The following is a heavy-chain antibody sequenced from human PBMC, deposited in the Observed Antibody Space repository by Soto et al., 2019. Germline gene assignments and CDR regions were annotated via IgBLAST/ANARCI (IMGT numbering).Heavy chain of an antibody. CDR2: ISAYSGNT. V-gene: IGHV1-18*01. CDR3: ARSRGLRYFDWLSIDAFDI. Sequence: ASVKVSCKASGYTFTSYGISWVRQAPGQGLEWMGWISAYSGNTNYAQKLQGRVTMTTDTSTSTAYMELRSLRSDDTAVYYCARSRGLRYFDWLSIDAFDIWGQGTMVTVSS. J-gene: IGHJ3*02. D-gene: IGHD3-9*01. CDR1: GYTFTSYG.